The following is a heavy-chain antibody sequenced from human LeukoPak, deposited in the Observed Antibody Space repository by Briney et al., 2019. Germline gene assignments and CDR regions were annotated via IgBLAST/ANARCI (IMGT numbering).Heavy chain of an antibody. D-gene: IGHD1-20*01. CDR2: IIPILGIA. CDR3: AKAVRITGIGYFDY. V-gene: IGHV1-69*04. CDR1: GYTFTSYD. Sequence: GTSVKVSCKASGYTFTSYDINWVRQATGQGLEWMGRIIPILGIANYAQKFQGRVTITADKSTSTAYMELSSLRSEDTAVYYCAKAVRITGIGYFDYWGQGTLVTVSS. J-gene: IGHJ4*02.